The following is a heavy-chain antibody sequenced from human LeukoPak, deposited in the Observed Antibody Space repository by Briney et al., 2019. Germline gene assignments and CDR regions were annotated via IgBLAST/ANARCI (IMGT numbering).Heavy chain of an antibody. V-gene: IGHV3-11*04. D-gene: IGHD4-17*01. Sequence: GGSLRLSCAASGFTFTDSYMSWIRQAPGKGLEWVAYISGIGNIIYYGDSLKGRFTISRDNAKNSLYLQMNSLRVDDTAVYYCASGCEHGDYCFDSWGQGTLVAVSS. CDR1: GFTFTDSY. J-gene: IGHJ4*02. CDR3: ASGCEHGDYCFDS. CDR2: ISGIGNII.